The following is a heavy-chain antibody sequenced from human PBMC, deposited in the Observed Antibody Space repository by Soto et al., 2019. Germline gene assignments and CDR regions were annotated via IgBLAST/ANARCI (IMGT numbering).Heavy chain of an antibody. Sequence: ASVKVSCKASGYTFTSYDINWVRQATGQGLEWMGWMNPNSGNTGYAQKFQGRVTMTRNTSISTAYMELSSLRSEDTAVYYCARAAYSSSWEAYYYYYRMDVWGKGTTVTVSS. D-gene: IGHD6-13*01. V-gene: IGHV1-8*01. J-gene: IGHJ6*04. CDR3: ARAAYSSSWEAYYYYYRMDV. CDR1: GYTFTSYD. CDR2: MNPNSGNT.